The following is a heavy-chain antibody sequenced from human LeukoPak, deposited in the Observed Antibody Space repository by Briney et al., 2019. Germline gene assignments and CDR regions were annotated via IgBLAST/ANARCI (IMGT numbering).Heavy chain of an antibody. V-gene: IGHV3-21*01. CDR2: ISSSSSYI. Sequence: GGSLRLSCAASGFTFSSYSMNWVRQAPVKGLEWVSSISSSSSYIYYADSVKGRFTISRDNSKNTLYLQMNSLRAEDTAVYYCASAFGYCSSSSCYDFWGQGSLVTVSS. CDR1: GFTFSSYS. J-gene: IGHJ4*02. CDR3: ASAFGYCSSSSCYDF. D-gene: IGHD2-2*03.